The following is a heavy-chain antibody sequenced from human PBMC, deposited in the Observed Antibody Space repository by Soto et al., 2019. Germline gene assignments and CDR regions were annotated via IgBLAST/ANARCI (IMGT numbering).Heavy chain of an antibody. J-gene: IGHJ4*02. Sequence: GESLKISCKGSGYTFTTYWIAWVRQMPGKGLEWMGIIYPDDSETRYSPSFRGQFTMSVDRSITTAYLQWTSLKASDTAMYYCARVFSSQFFDYWGQGTPVTVSS. CDR1: GYTFTTYW. CDR3: ARVFSSQFFDY. CDR2: IYPDDSET. D-gene: IGHD6-6*01. V-gene: IGHV5-51*01.